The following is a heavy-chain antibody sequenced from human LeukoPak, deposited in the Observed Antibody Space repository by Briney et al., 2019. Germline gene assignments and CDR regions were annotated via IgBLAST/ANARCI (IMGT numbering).Heavy chain of an antibody. CDR1: GYTFRSYA. D-gene: IGHD2-2*01. CDR3: ARVECSSTTCYDDY. CDR2: INVYNGYT. Sequence: ASVKVSCKTSGYTFRSYAISWVRQAPGQGLERMGWINVYNGYTNYARNFQGRVTMTTDTSTSTAYMEVRSLRSDDTAVYYCARVECSSTTCYDDYWGQGTLVIVSS. V-gene: IGHV1-18*01. J-gene: IGHJ4*02.